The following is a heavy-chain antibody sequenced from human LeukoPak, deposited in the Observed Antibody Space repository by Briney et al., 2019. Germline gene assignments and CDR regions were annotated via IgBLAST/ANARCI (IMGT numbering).Heavy chain of an antibody. CDR3: ARDNFSRNEPKNDY. D-gene: IGHD1-14*01. CDR2: TIPILGIA. Sequence: SVKVSCKASGGTFSSYAISWVRQAPGQGLEWMGRTIPILGIANYAQKFQGRVTITADKSTSTAYMELSSLRSEDTAVYYCARDNFSRNEPKNDYWGQGTLVTVSS. V-gene: IGHV1-69*04. CDR1: GGTFSSYA. J-gene: IGHJ4*02.